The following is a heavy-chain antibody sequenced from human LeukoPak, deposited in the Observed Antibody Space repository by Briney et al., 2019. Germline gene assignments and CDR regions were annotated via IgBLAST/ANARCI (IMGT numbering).Heavy chain of an antibody. CDR1: GFTFTNHW. CDR2: IRGDGGET. J-gene: IGHJ4*01. CDR3: RRAAVLGSGSIDY. Sequence: GGSLRLSCAASGFTFTNHWMHWVRQVPGKGLAWISRIRGDGGETNYADSVRGRFTTSRDNAKNLLYLQMDSLGAEDTAVYYWRRAAVLGSGSIDYWGHGVLVAVSS. D-gene: IGHD3-10*01. V-gene: IGHV3-74*01.